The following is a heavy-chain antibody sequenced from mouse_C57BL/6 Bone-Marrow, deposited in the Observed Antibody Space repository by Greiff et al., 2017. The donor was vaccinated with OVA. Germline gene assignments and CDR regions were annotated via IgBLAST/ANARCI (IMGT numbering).Heavy chain of an antibody. CDR1: GYTFTSYW. J-gene: IGHJ4*01. CDR3: AVTTAYYYAMDY. D-gene: IGHD1-2*01. CDR2: IDPNSGGT. V-gene: IGHV1-72*01. Sequence: QQSCKASGYTFTSYWMHWVKQRPGRGLEWIGRIDPNSGGTKYNEKFKSKATLTVDKPSSTAYMQLSSLTSEDSAVYYCAVTTAYYYAMDYWGQGTSVTVSS.